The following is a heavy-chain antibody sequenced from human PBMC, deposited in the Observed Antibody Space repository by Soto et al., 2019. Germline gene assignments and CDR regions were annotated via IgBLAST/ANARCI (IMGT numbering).Heavy chain of an antibody. D-gene: IGHD1-7*01. CDR3: ARGSGVNWNYLGVAFNY. CDR2: MNPNSGNT. CDR1: GYTFTSYD. J-gene: IGHJ4*02. Sequence: QVQLVQSGAEVKKPGASVKVSCKASGYTFTSYDINWVRQATGQGLEWMGWMNPNSGNTGYAQKFQGRVTMTRNTSISTAYMELSSLRSEDTAVYYCARGSGVNWNYLGVAFNYWGQGTLVTVSS. V-gene: IGHV1-8*01.